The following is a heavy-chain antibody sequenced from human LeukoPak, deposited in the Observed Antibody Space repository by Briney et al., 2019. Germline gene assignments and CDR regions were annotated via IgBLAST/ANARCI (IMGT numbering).Heavy chain of an antibody. V-gene: IGHV4-4*02. CDR3: ARTSYDILTGYSHFDY. CDR2: IHHSGST. D-gene: IGHD3-9*01. Sequence: SETLSLTCAVSGGSISSCNWWSWVRQPPGKGLEWIGEIHHSGSTNYNPSLKSRVTISVDKSKNQFSLKLSSVTAADTAVYYCARTSYDILTGYSHFDYWGQGTLVTVSS. CDR1: GGSISSCNW. J-gene: IGHJ4*02.